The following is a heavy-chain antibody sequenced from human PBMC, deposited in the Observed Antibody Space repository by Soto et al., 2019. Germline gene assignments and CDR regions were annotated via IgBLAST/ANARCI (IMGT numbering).Heavy chain of an antibody. CDR1: GFTFSSYS. Sequence: GGSLRLSCAASGFTFSSYSMNWVRQAPGKGLEWVSTIRSSSTTTYYADSVKGRFTISRDNSKNTLYLQMNSLRAEDTAVYYCATSLTIFGAVIEMDLDYWGQGPLVTVSS. J-gene: IGHJ4*02. CDR3: ATSLTIFGAVIEMDLDY. V-gene: IGHV3-23*01. CDR2: IRSSSTTT. D-gene: IGHD3-3*01.